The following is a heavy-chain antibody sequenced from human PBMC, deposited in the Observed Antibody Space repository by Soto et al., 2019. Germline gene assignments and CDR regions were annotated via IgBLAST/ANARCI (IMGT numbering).Heavy chain of an antibody. D-gene: IGHD2-15*01. Sequence: GGSLRLSCAASGFTFSSYWMSWVRQAPGKGLEWVANIKQDGSEKYYVDSVKGRFTISRDNAKNSLYLQMNSLRAEDTAVYYCARAYVVVVAATNFDYWGQGTLVTVSS. J-gene: IGHJ4*02. V-gene: IGHV3-7*01. CDR1: GFTFSSYW. CDR2: IKQDGSEK. CDR3: ARAYVVVVAATNFDY.